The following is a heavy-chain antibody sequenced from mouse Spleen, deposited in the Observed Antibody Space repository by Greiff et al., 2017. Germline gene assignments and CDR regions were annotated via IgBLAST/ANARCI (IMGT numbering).Heavy chain of an antibody. V-gene: IGHV1-54*01. CDR2: INPGSGGT. D-gene: IGHD3-3*01. Sequence: VKLQESGAELVRPGTSVKVSCKASGYAFTNYLIEWVKQRPGQGLEWIGVINPGSGGTNYNEKFKGKATLTADKSSSTAYMQLSSLTSEDSAVYFCARARGRGYFDYWGRGTTLTVSS. J-gene: IGHJ2*01. CDR3: ARARGRGYFDY. CDR1: GYAFTNYL.